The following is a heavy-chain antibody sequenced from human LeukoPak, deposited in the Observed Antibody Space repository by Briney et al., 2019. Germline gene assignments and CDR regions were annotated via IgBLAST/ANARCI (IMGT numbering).Heavy chain of an antibody. D-gene: IGHD3-22*01. V-gene: IGHV1-69*13. CDR2: IIPIFVTA. CDR1: GGTFSSYA. J-gene: IGHJ3*02. CDR3: AKDLNSTYNYDSSGYEDAFDI. Sequence: ASVKVSCKASGGTFSSYAISWVRQAPGQGLEWMGGIIPIFVTANYAQKFQGRVTITADESMSTAYMELSSLRSEDTAVYYCAKDLNSTYNYDSSGYEDAFDIWGQGTMVTVSS.